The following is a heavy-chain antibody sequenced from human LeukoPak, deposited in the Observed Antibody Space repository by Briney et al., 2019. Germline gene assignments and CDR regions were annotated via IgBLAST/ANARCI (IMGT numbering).Heavy chain of an antibody. V-gene: IGHV1-18*01. CDR3: ARAANYYGSGSLGSFDY. CDR1: GYTFTSYG. Sequence: GASVKVSCKASGYTFTSYGISWVRQAPGQGIEWMGWISAYNGNTNYAQKLQGRVTMTTDTSTSTAYMELRSLRSDDTAVYYCARAANYYGSGSLGSFDYWGQGTLVTVSS. D-gene: IGHD3-10*01. CDR2: ISAYNGNT. J-gene: IGHJ4*02.